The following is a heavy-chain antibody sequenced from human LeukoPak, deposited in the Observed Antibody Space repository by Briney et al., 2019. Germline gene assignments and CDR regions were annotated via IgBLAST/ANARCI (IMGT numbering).Heavy chain of an antibody. D-gene: IGHD6-19*01. Sequence: PSETLSLTCAVSGYSIGSGYYWGWIRQPPGKGLEWIGSIYHSGSTYYNPSLKSRVTISVDTSKNQFSLKLSSVTAADTAVYYCAREGVAVAGTPSGYWGQGTLVTVSS. J-gene: IGHJ4*02. CDR2: IYHSGST. CDR3: AREGVAVAGTPSGY. V-gene: IGHV4-38-2*02. CDR1: GYSIGSGYY.